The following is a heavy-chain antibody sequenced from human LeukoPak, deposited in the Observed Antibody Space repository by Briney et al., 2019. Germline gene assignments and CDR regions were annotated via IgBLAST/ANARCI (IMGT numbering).Heavy chain of an antibody. J-gene: IGHJ4*02. CDR1: GFTFSDYA. V-gene: IGHV3-23*01. D-gene: IGHD4-11*01. CDR3: ADPTVADF. CDR2: ISGSGRHI. Sequence: GGSLRLSCAGSGFTFSDYAMSWVRQAPGKGLEWVSAISGSGRHIYYADSVKGRLTISRDNSKKTVYLQMNSLRAEDTAVYYCADPTVADFWGQGTLVTVSS.